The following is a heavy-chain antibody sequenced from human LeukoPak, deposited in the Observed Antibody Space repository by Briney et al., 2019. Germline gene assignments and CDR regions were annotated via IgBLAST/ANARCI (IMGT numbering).Heavy chain of an antibody. Sequence: GGSLRLSCAASGFTFSTYAMHWVRQAPGKGLEWVAVISYDGSSKYYADSVKGRFTISRDNSKNTLYLQMNSLRAEDTAVYYCAKDSRAWLGYYYYMDVWGKGTTVTVSS. D-gene: IGHD6-19*01. V-gene: IGHV3-30*04. J-gene: IGHJ6*03. CDR3: AKDSRAWLGYYYYMDV. CDR1: GFTFSTYA. CDR2: ISYDGSSK.